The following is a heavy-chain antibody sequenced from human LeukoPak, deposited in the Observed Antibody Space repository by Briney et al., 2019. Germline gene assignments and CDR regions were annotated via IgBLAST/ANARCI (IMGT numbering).Heavy chain of an antibody. CDR2: IYYSGST. V-gene: IGHV4-61*01. CDR1: GGSVSSGSYY. J-gene: IGHJ4*02. CDR3: ARVRIQLWLGGYFDY. Sequence: KPSETLSLTCTVSGGSVSSGSYYWSWIRQPPGKGLEWIGNIYYSGSTNYNPSPKSRVTISVDTSKNQFSLKLSSVTAADTAVYYCARVRIQLWLGGYFDYWGQGTLVTVSS. D-gene: IGHD5-18*01.